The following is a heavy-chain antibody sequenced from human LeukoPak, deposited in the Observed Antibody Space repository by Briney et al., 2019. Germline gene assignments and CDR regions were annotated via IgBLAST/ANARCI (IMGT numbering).Heavy chain of an antibody. J-gene: IGHJ4*02. V-gene: IGHV3-23*01. CDR2: ISGSGGST. CDR3: AKDRYYCSGGSCYPSYCDY. D-gene: IGHD2-15*01. Sequence: PGGPPRLSCAASGFTFSSYAMSWVRQPPGEGLERVSAISGSGGSTYYAHYVQGRFTISTANSKNPLYLQMNSLRAEDTAVYYCAKDRYYCSGGSCYPSYCDYWGQGTLVTVSS. CDR1: GFTFSSYA.